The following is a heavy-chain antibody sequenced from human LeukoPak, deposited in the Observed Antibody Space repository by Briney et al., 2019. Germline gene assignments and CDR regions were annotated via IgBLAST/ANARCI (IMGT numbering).Heavy chain of an antibody. CDR2: ISGSGGST. CDR3: SVAGKGTEYYFDY. CDR1: GFTFSSYA. D-gene: IGHD6-19*01. J-gene: IGHJ4*02. Sequence: GGSLRLSCAASGFTFSSYAMSWVRQAPGKGLEWVSAISGSGGSTYYADSVKGRFTISRDNSKNTLYLQMNSLRAEDTAVYYCSVAGKGTEYYFDYWGQGTLVTVSS. V-gene: IGHV3-23*01.